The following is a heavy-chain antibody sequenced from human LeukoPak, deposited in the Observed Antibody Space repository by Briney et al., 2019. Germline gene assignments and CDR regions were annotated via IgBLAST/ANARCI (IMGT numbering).Heavy chain of an antibody. J-gene: IGHJ4*02. CDR2: INSDGSST. D-gene: IGHD4-23*01. Sequence: GGSLRLSCAASGFTFSSYWMHWVRQAPGKGLLWVSRINSDGSSTSYADSVKGRFTISRDNSKNTLYLQMNSLRAEDTAVYYCANHGGNRPRYYFDYWGQGTLVTVSS. V-gene: IGHV3-74*01. CDR3: ANHGGNRPRYYFDY. CDR1: GFTFSSYW.